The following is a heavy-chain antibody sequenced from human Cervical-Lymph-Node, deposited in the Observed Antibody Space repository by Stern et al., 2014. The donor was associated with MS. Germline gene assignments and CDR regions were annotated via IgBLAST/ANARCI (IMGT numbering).Heavy chain of an antibody. J-gene: IGHJ4*02. CDR3: ARLIYGDYES. D-gene: IGHD4-17*01. CDR2: ISPMFGTA. Sequence: MQLVQSGAEVKRPGSSVKVSCKASGDTFSTFAISWVRQDPGQGLEWMVAISPMFGTANYAQKFQDRAAITADESTSTAYMELSSLTSNDTAVYYCARLIYGDYESWGQGTLVTVSS. CDR1: GDTFSTFA. V-gene: IGHV1-69*01.